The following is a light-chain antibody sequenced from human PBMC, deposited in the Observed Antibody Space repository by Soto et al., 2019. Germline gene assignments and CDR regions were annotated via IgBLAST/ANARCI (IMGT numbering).Light chain of an antibody. CDR1: QSISSY. V-gene: IGKV1-39*01. CDR3: QQSYSTRPT. Sequence: DIQMTQSPSSLSASVGDRVTITCRASQSISSYLNWYQQKPGKAPKLLIYAASSLQSGVPSRFSGSGSGTDFTLTISSLQPEDFAPYYCQQSYSTRPTFGQGTKVEIK. CDR2: AAS. J-gene: IGKJ1*01.